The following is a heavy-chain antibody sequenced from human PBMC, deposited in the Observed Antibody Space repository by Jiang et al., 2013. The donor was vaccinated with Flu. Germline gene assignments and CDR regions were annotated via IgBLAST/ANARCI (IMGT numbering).Heavy chain of an antibody. J-gene: IGHJ4*02. CDR3: ARHGRRANYYDSPTPDY. CDR2: IYYSGST. V-gene: IGHV4-59*08. Sequence: LLKPSETLSLTCTVSGGSISSYYWSWIRQPPGKGLEWIGYIYYSGSTNYNPSLKSRVTISVDTSKNQFSLKLSSVTAADTAVYYCARHGRRANYYDSPTPDYWGQGTLVTVSS. CDR1: GGSISSYY. D-gene: IGHD3-22*01.